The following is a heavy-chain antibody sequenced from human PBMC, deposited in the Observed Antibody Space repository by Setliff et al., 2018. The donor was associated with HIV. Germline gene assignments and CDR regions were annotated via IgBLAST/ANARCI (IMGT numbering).Heavy chain of an antibody. D-gene: IGHD1-26*01. CDR2: INPSGGST. Sequence: GASVKVSCKASGYTFTRYFMHCVRQAPGQGLEWLGMINPSGGSTWYAQKFQGRVTMTGDTSTNTLYMELSSLRSEDTAVYYCARGWEGGMDYWGQGTLVTVPS. CDR1: GYTFTRYF. V-gene: IGHV1-46*01. J-gene: IGHJ4*02. CDR3: ARGWEGGMDY.